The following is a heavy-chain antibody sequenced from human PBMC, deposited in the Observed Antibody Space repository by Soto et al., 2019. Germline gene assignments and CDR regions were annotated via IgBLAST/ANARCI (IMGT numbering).Heavy chain of an antibody. V-gene: IGHV4-59*01. CDR2: IYYSGST. Sequence: SETLSLTCTVSGGSISSYYWSWIRQPPGKGLEWIGYIYYSGSTNYNPSLKSRVTISVDTSKNQFSLKLSSVTAADTAVYYCARGYSSSWYSYYSYYMAVWGKGTTVTVSS. J-gene: IGHJ6*03. D-gene: IGHD6-13*01. CDR3: ARGYSSSWYSYYSYYMAV. CDR1: GGSISSYY.